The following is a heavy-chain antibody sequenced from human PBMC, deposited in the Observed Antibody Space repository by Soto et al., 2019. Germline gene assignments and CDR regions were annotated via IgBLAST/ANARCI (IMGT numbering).Heavy chain of an antibody. CDR1: GGSITDYS. Sequence: SETLSLTCTVSGGSITDYSWVWIRQPAGKGLEWIGRIFSSGSTNYNPSLKGRITMSLDTSKNQFSLKLNSATAKDTAVYFCARDQGVVVTADNWFDPWGQGIMVTVS. V-gene: IGHV4-4*07. CDR3: ARDQGVVVTADNWFDP. CDR2: IFSSGST. J-gene: IGHJ5*02. D-gene: IGHD2-21*02.